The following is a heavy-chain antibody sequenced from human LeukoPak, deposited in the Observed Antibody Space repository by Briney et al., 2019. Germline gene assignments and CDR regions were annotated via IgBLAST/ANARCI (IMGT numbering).Heavy chain of an antibody. V-gene: IGHV3-23*01. CDR3: AKGSGGQFFDN. Sequence: PGGSLRLSCAASGLTFRISDMSWVRQAPGKGLEWVSTISVSGDTKFYADSVQGRFTISRDNSKSTLYLQMIRLRAEDTAVYYCAKGSGGQFFDNWGQGTLVTVSS. CDR1: GLTFRISD. CDR2: ISVSGDTK. D-gene: IGHD2-15*01. J-gene: IGHJ4*02.